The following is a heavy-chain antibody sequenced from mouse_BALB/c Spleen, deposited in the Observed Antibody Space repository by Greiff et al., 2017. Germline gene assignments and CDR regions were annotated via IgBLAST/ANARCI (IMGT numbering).Heavy chain of an antibody. CDR3: ARDYDGSFAY. CDR2: ISDGGSYT. V-gene: IGHV5-4*02. CDR1: GFTFSDYY. D-gene: IGHD2-3*01. Sequence: EVQRVESGGGLVKPGGSLKLSCAASGFTFSDYYMYWVRQTPEKRLEWVATISDGGSYTYYPDSVKGRFTISRDNAKNNLYLQMSSLKSEDTAMYYCARDYDGSFAYWGQGTLVTVSA. J-gene: IGHJ3*01.